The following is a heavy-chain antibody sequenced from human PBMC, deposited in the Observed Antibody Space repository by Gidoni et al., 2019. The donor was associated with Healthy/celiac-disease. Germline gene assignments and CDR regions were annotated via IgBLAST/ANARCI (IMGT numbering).Heavy chain of an antibody. D-gene: IGHD5-12*01. J-gene: IGHJ2*01. V-gene: IGHV1-2*02. CDR2: INPNSGGT. Sequence: QVQLVQSGAEVKKPVASVKVSCTASGYTFTGYYMHWVRQAPGQGLEWMGWINPNSGGTNYAQKFQGRVTMTRDTSISTDYMELSRLRSDDTAVYYCARVSGYDFRWYFDLWGRGTLVTVSS. CDR1: GYTFTGYY. CDR3: ARVSGYDFRWYFDL.